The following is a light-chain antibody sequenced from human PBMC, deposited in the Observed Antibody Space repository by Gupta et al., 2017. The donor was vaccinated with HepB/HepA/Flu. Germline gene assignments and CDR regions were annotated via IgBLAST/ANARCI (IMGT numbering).Light chain of an antibody. CDR3: AACDDSLSGWV. Sequence: SVLTQPPSASGTPGQRVTISSSGSSSNIGSNYVYWYQQLPGTAPNLLIYRNNQRPSGVPDRFSGSKSGTSASLAISGLRAEDEADYYCAACDDSLSGWVFGGGTKLTVL. CDR1: SSNIGSNY. CDR2: RNN. V-gene: IGLV1-47*01. J-gene: IGLJ3*02.